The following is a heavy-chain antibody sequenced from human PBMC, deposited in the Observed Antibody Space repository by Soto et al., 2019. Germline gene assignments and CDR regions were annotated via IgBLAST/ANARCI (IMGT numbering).Heavy chain of an antibody. CDR3: ARGGYSYGFIDY. CDR1: GGTFSSYA. J-gene: IGHJ4*02. Sequence: GASVKVSCKASGGTFSSYAISWVRQAPGRGLEWMGGIIPIFGTANYAQKFQGRVTITADESTSTAYMELSSLRSEDTAVYYCARGGYSYGFIDYWGQGTLVTVSS. V-gene: IGHV1-69*13. D-gene: IGHD5-18*01. CDR2: IIPIFGTA.